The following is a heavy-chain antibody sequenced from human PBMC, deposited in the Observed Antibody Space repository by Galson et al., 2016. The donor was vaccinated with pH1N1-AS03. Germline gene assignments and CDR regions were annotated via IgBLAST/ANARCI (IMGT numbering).Heavy chain of an antibody. J-gene: IGHJ4*02. V-gene: IGHV3-23*01. Sequence: SLRLSCAASGFTFSTFAISCPAQAPGRGLGWVACVSGIGPTPYTATPRLGRFTVSRDDSKNSLYLHMNNVRAEDTAIYYCAPYGSGRPDRAFHYWGLGTLVTVSS. CDR1: GFTFSTFA. D-gene: IGHD3-10*01. CDR3: APYGSGRPDRAFHY. CDR2: VSGIGPTP.